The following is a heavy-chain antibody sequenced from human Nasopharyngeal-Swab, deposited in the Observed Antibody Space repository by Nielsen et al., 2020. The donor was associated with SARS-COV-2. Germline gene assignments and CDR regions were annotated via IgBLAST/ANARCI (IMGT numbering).Heavy chain of an antibody. D-gene: IGHD6-13*01. CDR2: INSDGSST. Sequence: GESLKISCAASGFTFSSYWMHWVRQAPGKGLVWVSRINSDGSSTSYADSVKGRFTISRDNAKNSLYLQMNSLRDEDTAVYYCARDGAAADAFDIWGQGTMVTVPS. CDR1: GFTFSSYW. J-gene: IGHJ3*02. V-gene: IGHV3-74*01. CDR3: ARDGAAADAFDI.